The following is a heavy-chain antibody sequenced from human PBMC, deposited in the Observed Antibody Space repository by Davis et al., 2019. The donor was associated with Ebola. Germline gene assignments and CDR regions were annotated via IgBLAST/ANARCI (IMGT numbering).Heavy chain of an antibody. V-gene: IGHV1-69*13. D-gene: IGHD3-22*01. CDR2: IIPIFGTA. J-gene: IGHJ4*02. Sequence: SVKVSCKASGGTFSSYAISWVRQAPGQGLEWMGGIIPIFGTANYAQKFQGRVTITADESTSTAYMELRSLRSDDTAVYYCARDYYYDSTEGYWGQGTLVTVSS. CDR1: GGTFSSYA. CDR3: ARDYYYDSTEGY.